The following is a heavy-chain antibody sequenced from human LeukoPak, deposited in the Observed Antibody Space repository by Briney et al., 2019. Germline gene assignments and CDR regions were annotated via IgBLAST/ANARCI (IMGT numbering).Heavy chain of an antibody. CDR2: ISSSSSYI. Sequence: GGSLRLSCAASGFTVSSNYMNWVRQAPGKGLEWVSSISSSSSYIYYADSVKGRFTISRDNAKNSLYLQMNSLRAEDTAVYYCARTFSSLGYNWFDPWGQGTLVTVSS. V-gene: IGHV3-21*01. CDR1: GFTVSSNY. J-gene: IGHJ5*02. CDR3: ARTFSSLGYNWFDP. D-gene: IGHD6-6*01.